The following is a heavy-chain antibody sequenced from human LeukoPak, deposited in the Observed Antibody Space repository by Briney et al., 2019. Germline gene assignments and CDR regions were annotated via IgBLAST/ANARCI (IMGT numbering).Heavy chain of an antibody. J-gene: IGHJ4*02. CDR2: LYGHDGGT. D-gene: IGHD3-9*01. Sequence: ASVKVSCKASGYTFTGHYLHWVRQAPGQGRVWMGWLYGHDGGTKFAQKFQDRVTMTRDTSITTAYVELTSLTPDDTAVYYCVRDFDWGPDYWGQGTLVTVSS. CDR1: GYTFTGHY. V-gene: IGHV1-2*02. CDR3: VRDFDWGPDY.